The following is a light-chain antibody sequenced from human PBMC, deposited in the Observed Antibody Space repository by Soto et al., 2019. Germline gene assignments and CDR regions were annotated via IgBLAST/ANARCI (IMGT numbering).Light chain of an antibody. Sequence: QSALTQPPSASGSPGQSVTISCTGASSDVGGYSYVSWYQQHQGKAPKLMIYEVSKRPSGVPDRFSGSKSGNTASLTVSGLQAEDEADYYCSSYGGSNNLVFGGGTKLTVL. CDR3: SSYGGSNNLV. J-gene: IGLJ2*01. V-gene: IGLV2-8*01. CDR1: SSDVGGYSY. CDR2: EVS.